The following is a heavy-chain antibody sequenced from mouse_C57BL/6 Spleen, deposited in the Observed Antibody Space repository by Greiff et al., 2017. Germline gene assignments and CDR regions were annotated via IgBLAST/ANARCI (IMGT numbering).Heavy chain of an antibody. CDR3: TRLDDYDRYFDV. Sequence: QVQLQQSGAELVRPGASVTLSCKASGYTFTVYEMHWVKQTPVHGLEWIGAIDPETGGTAYNQKFKGKAILTADKSSSTAYMELRSLTSEDSAVYYCTRLDDYDRYFDVWGTGTTVTVSS. V-gene: IGHV1-15*01. CDR1: GYTFTVYE. J-gene: IGHJ1*03. D-gene: IGHD2-4*01. CDR2: IDPETGGT.